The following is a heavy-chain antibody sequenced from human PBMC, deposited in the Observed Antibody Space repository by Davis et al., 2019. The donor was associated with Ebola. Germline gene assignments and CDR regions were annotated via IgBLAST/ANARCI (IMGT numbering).Heavy chain of an antibody. CDR3: ARGPARDYYYYMDV. Sequence: GESLKIPCAASGFTFSYHYMDWVRQASGKGLEWVGRTRNKDNSYTTEYAASVKGRFTISRDDSKNSLYLQMNSLKTEDTAVYYCARGPARDYYYYMDVWGKGTTVTVSS. J-gene: IGHJ6*03. CDR1: GFTFSYHY. D-gene: IGHD2-2*01. CDR2: TRNKDNSYTT. V-gene: IGHV3-72*01.